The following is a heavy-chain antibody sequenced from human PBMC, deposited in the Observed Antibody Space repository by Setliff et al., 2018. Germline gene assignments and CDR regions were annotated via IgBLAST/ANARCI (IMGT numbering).Heavy chain of an antibody. CDR2: IIPILGIA. Sequence: GASVKVSCKASGGTFSSYAISWVRQAPGQGLEWMGGIIPILGIANYAQKFQGRVTITADESTSTAYMELSSLRSEDTAVYYCARDRNYYGSGSYYNADAFDIWGQGTMVTVS. V-gene: IGHV1-69*10. CDR3: ARDRNYYGSGSYYNADAFDI. J-gene: IGHJ3*02. D-gene: IGHD3-10*01. CDR1: GGTFSSYA.